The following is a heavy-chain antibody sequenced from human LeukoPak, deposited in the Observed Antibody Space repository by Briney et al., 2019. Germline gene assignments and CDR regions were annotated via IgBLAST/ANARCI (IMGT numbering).Heavy chain of an antibody. CDR2: IKQDGYEK. J-gene: IGHJ4*02. D-gene: IGHD1-26*01. Sequence: GRSLRLSCAASGFTFSSYAMHWVRQTPEKGLEWVANIKQDGYEKYYVDSVKGRFTISRDNAENSLYLQMNSLRADDTAVYYCARDKIVGPTTLDYWGQGTLVTVSS. CDR3: ARDKIVGPTTLDY. V-gene: IGHV3-7*01. CDR1: GFTFSSYA.